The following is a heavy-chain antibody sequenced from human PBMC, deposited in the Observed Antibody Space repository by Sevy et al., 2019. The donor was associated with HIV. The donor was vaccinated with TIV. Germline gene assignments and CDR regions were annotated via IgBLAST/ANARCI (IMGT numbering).Heavy chain of an antibody. Sequence: GGSLRLSCVASGFTFSSYSMNWVRQAPGKGLEWVSYISSSSGTIYYADSVKGRFSISRENAKNSLYLQMNSLRDENTAVYYCARSPWISMVRGVIITSPYDYWGQGTLVTVSS. D-gene: IGHD3-10*01. CDR2: ISSSSGTI. V-gene: IGHV3-48*02. CDR3: ARSPWISMVRGVIITSPYDY. J-gene: IGHJ4*02. CDR1: GFTFSSYS.